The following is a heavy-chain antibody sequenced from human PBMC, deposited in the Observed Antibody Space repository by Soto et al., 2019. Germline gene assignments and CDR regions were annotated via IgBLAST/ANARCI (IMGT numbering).Heavy chain of an antibody. CDR3: ARDRRFGGCSGGSCLAFDP. Sequence: SETLSLTCTVSGGSISSYYWSWIRQPPGKGLEWIGYIYYSGSTNYNPSLKSRVTISVDTSKNQFSLKLSSVTAADTAVYYCARDRRFGGCSGGSCLAFDPWGQGTLVTVSS. CDR1: GGSISSYY. V-gene: IGHV4-59*01. D-gene: IGHD2-15*01. J-gene: IGHJ5*02. CDR2: IYYSGST.